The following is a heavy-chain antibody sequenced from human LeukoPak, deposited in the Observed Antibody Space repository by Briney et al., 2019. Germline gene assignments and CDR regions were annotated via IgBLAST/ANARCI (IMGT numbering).Heavy chain of an antibody. CDR2: ITYSGGRT. D-gene: IGHD3-22*01. J-gene: IGHJ4*02. CDR1: GFTVSSNY. Sequence: GGSLRLSCAASGFTVSSNYMSWVRQAPGKGLEWVSTITYSGGRTYYAESVKGRFTVSRDNSKNTLYLQMNTLRAEDTAVFYCAKVSPRYFDSSGYHFFDYWGQGTLVTVSS. CDR3: AKVSPRYFDSSGYHFFDY. V-gene: IGHV3-23*01.